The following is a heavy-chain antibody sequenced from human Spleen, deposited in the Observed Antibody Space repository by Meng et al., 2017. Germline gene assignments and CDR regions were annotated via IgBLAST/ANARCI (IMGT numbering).Heavy chain of an antibody. CDR2: INDSDDTV. Sequence: GESLKISCAASGFTFSNYYMNWVRQAPGKGLEWISWINDSDDTVHHADSVRGRFTISKDNAKNTVYLQMNSLRDEDTALYYCTIYTSGHIWGQGTMVTVSS. CDR1: GFTFSNYY. J-gene: IGHJ3*02. V-gene: IGHV3-48*02. D-gene: IGHD6-19*01. CDR3: TIYTSGHI.